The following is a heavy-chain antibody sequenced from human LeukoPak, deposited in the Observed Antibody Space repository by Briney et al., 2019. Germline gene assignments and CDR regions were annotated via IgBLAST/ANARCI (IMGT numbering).Heavy chain of an antibody. CDR3: ARGHEALGY. V-gene: IGHV3-53*01. CDR2: VYSGGST. D-gene: IGHD3-10*01. CDR1: GFTVSNSY. J-gene: IGHJ4*02. Sequence: GGSLRLSCAASGFTVSNSYMSWVRLAPGKGLQWVLVVYSGGSTFYADSVKGRFTVSRDSSKNTLYLEMNSLRAEDTAIYYCARGHEALGYWGQGTLVTVSS.